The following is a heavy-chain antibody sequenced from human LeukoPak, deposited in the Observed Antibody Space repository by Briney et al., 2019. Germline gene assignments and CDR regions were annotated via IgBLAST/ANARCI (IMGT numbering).Heavy chain of an antibody. CDR3: AKADCSTIGCRLFHY. CDR2: MSASGDST. J-gene: IGHJ4*02. CDR1: GFTFSSYA. D-gene: IGHD2-21*01. Sequence: PGGSLRLSCTRSGFTFSSYALAWVRQAPGKGLEWVSGMSASGDSTYYADSVKGRFTISRDSSLYLQMNSLRSEDTAVYYCAKADCSTIGCRLFHYWGQGTLVTVSS. V-gene: IGHV3-23*01.